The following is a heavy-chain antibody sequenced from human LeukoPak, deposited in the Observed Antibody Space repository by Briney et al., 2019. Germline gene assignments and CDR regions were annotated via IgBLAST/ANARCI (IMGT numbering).Heavy chain of an antibody. CDR1: GSTVSSSY. D-gene: IGHD5-18*01. CDR3: ARDRGNSNGYVDC. Sequence: GGSLRLSCAASGSTVSSSYMSWVRQAPGKGLEWVAVIYDAGSTYYADSVKGRFTIFSDNSRATLYLQMNSLRAEDTAVYYCARDRGNSNGYVDCWGQGTLVTVSS. V-gene: IGHV3-66*01. J-gene: IGHJ4*02. CDR2: IYDAGST.